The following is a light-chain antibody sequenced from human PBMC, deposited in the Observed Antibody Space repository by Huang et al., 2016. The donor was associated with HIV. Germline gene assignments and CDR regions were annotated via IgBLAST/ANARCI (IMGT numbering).Light chain of an antibody. J-gene: IGKJ1*01. CDR1: QSVSGAY. CDR3: QQYGSSPT. Sequence: EIVLTQSPGTLSVSPGERATLSCRASQSVSGAYLAWYQQRPGQAPRLLIYGASSRATGIPDRFSGSGSGTYFTLTISRLESEEFAVYYCQQYGSSPTFGQGTKVDIK. CDR2: GAS. V-gene: IGKV3-20*01.